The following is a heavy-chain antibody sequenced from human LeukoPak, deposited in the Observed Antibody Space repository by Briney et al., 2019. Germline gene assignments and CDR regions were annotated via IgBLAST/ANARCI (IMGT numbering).Heavy chain of an antibody. CDR1: GYTFTGYY. D-gene: IGHD5-12*01. Sequence: ASVKVSCKASGYTFTGYYMHWVRQAPGQGLEWMGWINPNSGGTNYAQKFQGRVTMTRDTSISTAYMELSRLRSDDTAVYYCARVVIAADAFDIWGQGTMVTVSS. V-gene: IGHV1-2*02. CDR3: ARVVIAADAFDI. J-gene: IGHJ3*02. CDR2: INPNSGGT.